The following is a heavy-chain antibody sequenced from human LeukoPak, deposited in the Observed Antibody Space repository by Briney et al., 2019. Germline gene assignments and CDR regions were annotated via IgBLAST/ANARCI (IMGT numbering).Heavy chain of an antibody. CDR1: GGSISSYY. CDR3: AAAFDY. J-gene: IGHJ4*02. V-gene: IGHV4-59*04. CDR2: TYFGGNT. Sequence: SETLSLTCTVSGGSISSYYWSWIRQPPGKGLEWIGNTYFGGNTYFNPSLKSRVTISVDTSKNQFSLELNSVTAADTAVYYCAAAFDYWGQGTLVTVSS. D-gene: IGHD6-25*01.